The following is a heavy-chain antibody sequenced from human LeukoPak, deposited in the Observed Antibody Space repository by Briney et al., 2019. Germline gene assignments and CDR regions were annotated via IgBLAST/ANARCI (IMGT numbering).Heavy chain of an antibody. Sequence: SETLSLTCVVYGGSFSGYYWSWIRQPPGKGLEWIGEINHSGSTNYNPSLKSRVTISVDTSKNQFSLKLSSVTAADTAVYYCARGIRQTYYYDSSGYYWFDPWGQGTLVTVSS. D-gene: IGHD3-22*01. CDR3: ARGIRQTYYYDSSGYYWFDP. CDR2: INHSGST. CDR1: GGSFSGYY. J-gene: IGHJ5*02. V-gene: IGHV4-34*01.